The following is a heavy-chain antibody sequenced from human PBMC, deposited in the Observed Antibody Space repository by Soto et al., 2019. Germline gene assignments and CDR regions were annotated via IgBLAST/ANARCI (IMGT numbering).Heavy chain of an antibody. J-gene: IGHJ5*02. CDR3: ARATRHGDYGDLNWFDP. D-gene: IGHD4-17*01. Sequence: QVQLQESGPGLVKPSETLSLTCTVSGGSISSYYWSWIRQPAGKGLEWIGRIYTSGSTNYNPSLTSRVTMSVDTSKNQFSLKLSSVTAADTAVYYCARATRHGDYGDLNWFDPWGQGTLVTVSS. V-gene: IGHV4-4*07. CDR2: IYTSGST. CDR1: GGSISSYY.